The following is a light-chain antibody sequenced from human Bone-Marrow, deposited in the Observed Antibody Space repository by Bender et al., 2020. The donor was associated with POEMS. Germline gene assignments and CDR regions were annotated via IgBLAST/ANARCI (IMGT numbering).Light chain of an antibody. CDR2: INN. CDR3: QSYDTSLGGLRV. Sequence: QSVLTQPPSASGTPGQRVTISCSGSSSNIGTNPVNWYQQLPGTAPKLLIYINNQRPSGVPARFSGSKSGTSASLVITGLQTEDDADYYCQSYDTSLGGLRVFGTGTKVTVL. V-gene: IGLV1-44*01. CDR1: SSNIGTNP. J-gene: IGLJ1*01.